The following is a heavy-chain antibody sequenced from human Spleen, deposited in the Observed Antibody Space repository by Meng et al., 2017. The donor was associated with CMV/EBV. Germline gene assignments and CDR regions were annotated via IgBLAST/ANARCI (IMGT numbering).Heavy chain of an antibody. CDR2: IYWNDDK. J-gene: IGHJ4*02. CDR3: VYRSYDLWRGYYTAGEWFFDY. V-gene: IGHV2-5*01. CDR1: SGVG. Sequence: SGVGVGWIRQPPGKALEWLALIYWNDDKRYSPSLKSRLTIAKDTSENQVVLTMTNMDPVDTGTYYCVYRSYDLWRGYYTAGEWFFDYWGQGAVVTVSS. D-gene: IGHD3-3*01.